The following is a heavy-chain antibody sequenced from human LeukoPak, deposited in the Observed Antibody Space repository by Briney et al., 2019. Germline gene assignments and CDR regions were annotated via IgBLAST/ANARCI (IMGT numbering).Heavy chain of an antibody. CDR3: TRHKGYDFWSGYSGEFDY. Sequence: GGSLRLSCAASGFTFSGSAMHWVRQASGKGLEWVGRIRSKANSYATAYAASVKGRFTISRDDLKNTAYLQMNSLKTEDTAVYYCTRHKGYDFWSGYSGEFDYWGQGTLVTVSS. D-gene: IGHD3-3*01. J-gene: IGHJ4*02. V-gene: IGHV3-73*01. CDR1: GFTFSGSA. CDR2: IRSKANSYAT.